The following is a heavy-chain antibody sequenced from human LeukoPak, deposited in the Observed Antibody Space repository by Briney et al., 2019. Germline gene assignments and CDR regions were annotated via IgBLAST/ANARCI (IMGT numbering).Heavy chain of an antibody. D-gene: IGHD2-21*02. CDR2: IRSKAKSYAT. Sequence: PGGSLRLSCAAPGVTFSRYGMHSVRQASGKGLEWVGRIRSKAKSYATAYAESVKGRFTISRDDSKNTAYLQMNSLKTEDTAVYYCTRLDDVVVAASNDYWGQGTLVTVSS. CDR1: GVTFSRYG. V-gene: IGHV3-73*01. J-gene: IGHJ4*02. CDR3: TRLDDVVVAASNDY.